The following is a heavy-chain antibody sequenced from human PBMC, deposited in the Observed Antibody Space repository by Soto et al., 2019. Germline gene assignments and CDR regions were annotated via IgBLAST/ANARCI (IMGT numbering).Heavy chain of an antibody. D-gene: IGHD2-15*01. CDR1: GFTFRNYN. Sequence: GGSLRLSCAGSGFTFRNYNIHWVRQAPGKGLEWVSSISGTSTYIYSADSVKGRFTISRDNSKNTLYLQVDSLTGADTAVYFCASAKAVVVAPLDIWGQGTMVTVSS. CDR2: ISGTSTYI. V-gene: IGHV3-21*04. J-gene: IGHJ3*02. CDR3: ASAKAVVVAPLDI.